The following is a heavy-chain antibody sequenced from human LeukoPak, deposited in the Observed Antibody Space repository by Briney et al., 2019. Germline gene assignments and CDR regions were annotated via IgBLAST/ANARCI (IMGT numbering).Heavy chain of an antibody. CDR1: GFTFDDYA. V-gene: IGHV3-43*02. CDR3: AKESGSSWLNNYYYGMDV. Sequence: GGSLRLSCAASGFTFDDYAMHWVRQAPGKGLEWVSLISGDGGSTYYADSVKGRFTISRDNSKNSLYLQMNSLRTEDTALYYCAKESGSSWLNNYYYGMDVWGQGTTVTVSS. J-gene: IGHJ6*02. D-gene: IGHD6-13*01. CDR2: ISGDGGST.